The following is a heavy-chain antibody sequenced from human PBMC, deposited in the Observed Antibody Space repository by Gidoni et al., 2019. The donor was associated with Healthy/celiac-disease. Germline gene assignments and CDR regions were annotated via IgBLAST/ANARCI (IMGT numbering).Heavy chain of an antibody. D-gene: IGHD3-16*02. CDR1: GFTFSSYS. Sequence: EVQLVESGGGLVKPGGSLRLSCAASGFTFSSYSMHWVRQAPGKGLEWVSSISSSGSTIYYADSVKGRFTISRDNAKNSLYLQMNSLRAEDTAVYYCARAEGALGELSLYPTIADYWGQGTLVTVSS. J-gene: IGHJ4*02. CDR3: ARAEGALGELSLYPTIADY. V-gene: IGHV3-21*01. CDR2: ISSSGSTI.